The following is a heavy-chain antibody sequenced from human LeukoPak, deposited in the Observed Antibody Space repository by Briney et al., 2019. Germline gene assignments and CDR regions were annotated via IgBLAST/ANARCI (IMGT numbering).Heavy chain of an antibody. J-gene: IGHJ5*02. D-gene: IGHD6-13*01. CDR3: ARDGSSWANWLDP. Sequence: PGGSLRLSCSASRFTFSSYAMHWVRQAPGKGLEYVSAISSNGATTYYADSVKGRFTISRDNAKNTLYLQMNSLRVEDTAVYYCARDGSSWANWLDPWGQGTLVTVSS. CDR1: RFTFSSYA. CDR2: ISSNGATT. V-gene: IGHV3-64*04.